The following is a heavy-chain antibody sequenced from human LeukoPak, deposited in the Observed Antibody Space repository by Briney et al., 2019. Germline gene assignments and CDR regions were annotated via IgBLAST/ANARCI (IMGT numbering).Heavy chain of an antibody. Sequence: GGSLRLSCAASGFTFNSYCMHWVRQAPGKGLEWVEFIRYDGSNKYYADSVKGRFTISRDNSKHTLYLQMNSLRAEDTAVYYCANLPLNYCDSSGYPDAFDIWGQGTMVTVSS. CDR3: ANLPLNYCDSSGYPDAFDI. J-gene: IGHJ3*02. V-gene: IGHV3-30*02. D-gene: IGHD3-22*01. CDR2: IRYDGSNK. CDR1: GFTFNSYC.